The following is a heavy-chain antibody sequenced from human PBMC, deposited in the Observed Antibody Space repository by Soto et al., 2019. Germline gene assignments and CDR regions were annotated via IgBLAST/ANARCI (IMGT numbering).Heavy chain of an antibody. D-gene: IGHD6-6*01. V-gene: IGHV5-51*01. CDR1: GYSFTTYW. CDR2: IYPGDSDA. CDR3: ARRVGEQPVLVYWYFDL. J-gene: IGHJ2*01. Sequence: PGESLKISCKGSGYSFTTYWIAWVRQMPGRGLEWMGIIYPGDSDARYSPSFQGQVTISADKSLSTAYLQWSSLKASDTAMYYCARRVGEQPVLVYWYFDLWGRGTLVTVSS.